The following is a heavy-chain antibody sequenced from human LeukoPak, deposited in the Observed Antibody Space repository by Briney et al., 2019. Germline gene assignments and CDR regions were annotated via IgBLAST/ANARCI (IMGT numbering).Heavy chain of an antibody. CDR1: GYSISSGYY. J-gene: IGHJ4*02. CDR3: ARGDHWGSSYSDF. CDR2: IYHSGST. Sequence: SETLSLTCTVSGYSISSGYYWGWIRQPPGKGLEWIGSIYHSGSTYYNPSLKSRVTISVDTSMNQFSLKLSSVTAADTAVYYCARGDHWGSSYSDFWGQGTLVTVSS. V-gene: IGHV4-38-2*02. D-gene: IGHD3-16*01.